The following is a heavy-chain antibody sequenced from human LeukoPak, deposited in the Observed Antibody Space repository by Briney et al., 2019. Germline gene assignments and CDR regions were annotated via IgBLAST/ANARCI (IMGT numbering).Heavy chain of an antibody. D-gene: IGHD1-1*01. CDR3: ATLVNYWSFDY. V-gene: IGHV3-48*03. CDR2: ISSSGGSI. J-gene: IGHJ4*02. CDR1: GFTFSNYE. Sequence: GGSLRLSCAGSGFTFSNYEMNWVRQAPGKGLEWVSYISSSGGSIYYADSVKGRFTISRDNAKNSLCLQMNSLRAEDTAVYYCATLVNYWSFDYWGQGTLVTVSS.